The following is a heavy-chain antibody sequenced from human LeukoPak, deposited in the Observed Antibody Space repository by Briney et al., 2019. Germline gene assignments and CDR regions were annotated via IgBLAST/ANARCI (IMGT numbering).Heavy chain of an antibody. CDR3: ARQPIRITIFGVVPYYMDV. J-gene: IGHJ6*03. Sequence: SETLSLTCTVSGGSMSSSTYYWGWIRQPPGKGLEWIGSIYYSGNTYYNPSLKSRVTMSVDSSKSQFSLKLTSVTAADTAVYYCARQPIRITIFGVVPYYMDVWGKGTTVTVSS. CDR2: IYYSGNT. CDR1: GGSMSSSTYY. V-gene: IGHV4-39*01. D-gene: IGHD3-3*01.